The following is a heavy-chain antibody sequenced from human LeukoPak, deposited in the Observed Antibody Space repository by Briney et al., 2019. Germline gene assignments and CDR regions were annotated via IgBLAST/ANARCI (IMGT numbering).Heavy chain of an antibody. CDR1: GYTFTYYA. CDR2: TSTYNDGK. V-gene: IGHV1-18*01. CDR3: GAGHPRVDY. J-gene: IGHJ4*02. Sequence: GASVKVSCKASGYTFTYYAITSVRQPPGQGLEWMGWTSTYNDGKNYAQSLQGRITMTTDTSTNTAYMELSSLRSDDTAVYYCGAGHPRVDYWGQGTLVTVSS.